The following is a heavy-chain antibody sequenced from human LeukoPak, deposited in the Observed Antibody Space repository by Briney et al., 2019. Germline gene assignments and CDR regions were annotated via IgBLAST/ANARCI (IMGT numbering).Heavy chain of an antibody. CDR1: GFTFSDYA. V-gene: IGHV3-30-3*01. D-gene: IGHD1-7*01. CDR3: ARDYWGNYDF. CDR2: ISKNGSDK. J-gene: IGHJ4*02. Sequence: GRSLRLSCAASGFTFSDYAMHWVRQATGKGLEWVAVISKNGSDKYYPGSVRGRFTISRDNSKNTICLQMDGLKAEDTANYYCARDYWGNYDFWGQGTLVTVSS.